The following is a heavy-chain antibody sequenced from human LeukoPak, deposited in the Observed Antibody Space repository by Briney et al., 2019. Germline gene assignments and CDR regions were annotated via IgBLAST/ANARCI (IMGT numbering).Heavy chain of an antibody. V-gene: IGHV3-30*02. CDR3: AKDRLRYCSSTSWRGGFDY. J-gene: IGHJ4*02. CDR1: GFTFSSYG. D-gene: IGHD2-2*01. Sequence: PGGSLRLSCAASGFTFSSYGMHWVRQAPGKGLEWVAFIRYAGSNKYYADSVKGRFTISRDNSKNTLYLQMNSLRAEDTAVYYCAKDRLRYCSSTSWRGGFDYWGQGTLVTVSS. CDR2: IRYAGSNK.